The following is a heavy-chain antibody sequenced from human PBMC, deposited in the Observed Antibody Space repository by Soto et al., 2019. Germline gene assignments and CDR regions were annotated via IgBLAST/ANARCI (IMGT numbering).Heavy chain of an antibody. CDR3: VKDPSRGAWYGFFLH. CDR2: ISNNGGST. D-gene: IGHD6-13*01. CDR1: GFIFSDYA. J-gene: IGHJ1*01. Sequence: PGGSLRLSCSASGFIFSDYAMHWVRLTPGKGLEFVSAISNNGGSTNDAPSVWGRFTISRDNSKNTVYLEMSSLRVEDTAVYYCVKDPSRGAWYGFFLHWGQGTVVTVSS. V-gene: IGHV3-64D*06.